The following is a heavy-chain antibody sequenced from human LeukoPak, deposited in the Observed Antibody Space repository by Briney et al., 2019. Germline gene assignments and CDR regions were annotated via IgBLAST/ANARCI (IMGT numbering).Heavy chain of an antibody. CDR1: GFTFSIYS. V-gene: IGHV3-48*04. CDR3: ARDLRGYSYGFDY. CDR2: ISSSSSTI. Sequence: HSGGSLRLSCAASGFTFSIYSMNWVRQAPGKGLEWVSYISSSSSTIYYADSVKGRFTISRDNAKNSLYLQMNSLRAEDTAVYYCARDLRGYSYGFDYWGQGTLVTVSS. J-gene: IGHJ4*02. D-gene: IGHD5-18*01.